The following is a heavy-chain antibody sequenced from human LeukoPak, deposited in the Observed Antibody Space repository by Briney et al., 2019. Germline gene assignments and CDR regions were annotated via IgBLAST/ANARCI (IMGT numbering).Heavy chain of an antibody. CDR2: ISSSSSTI. D-gene: IGHD5-18*01. V-gene: IGHV3-48*01. CDR3: AKAKIQHEGEDY. CDR1: GFTFSSYS. Sequence: GGSLRLSCAASGFTFSSYSMNWVRQAPGKGLEWVSYISSSSSTIYYADSVKGRFTISRDNSKNTLYLQMNSLRAEDTAVYYCAKAKIQHEGEDYWGQGTLVTVSS. J-gene: IGHJ4*02.